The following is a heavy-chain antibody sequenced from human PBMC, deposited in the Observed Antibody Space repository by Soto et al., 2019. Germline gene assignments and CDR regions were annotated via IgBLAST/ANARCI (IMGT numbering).Heavy chain of an antibody. CDR1: GDSITRSNFY. Sequence: SETLSLTCTVSGDSITRSNFYWGCIRQPPGKGLEWLGSIFDSGSTFYNPALKSRVTFSVDTSKNHFSLKLSSVTAADTAVYYCARHKTTMLTVVSAFDPWGQGTRVTVSS. CDR2: IFDSGST. CDR3: ARHKTTMLTVVSAFDP. V-gene: IGHV4-39*02. J-gene: IGHJ5*02. D-gene: IGHD3-22*01.